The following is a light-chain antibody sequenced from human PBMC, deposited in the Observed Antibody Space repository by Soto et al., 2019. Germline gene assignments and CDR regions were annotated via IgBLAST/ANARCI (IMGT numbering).Light chain of an antibody. V-gene: IGKV3-20*01. CDR3: LQYVSSPWT. CDR2: GAS. Sequence: EIVLTQSAATLSLSLGERATLSCRASQTVGGRYLAWFQQKPGQTPRLLIYGASTRAAGVPDRFSSSGSGTDFSLTINRLEPEDFAVYYCLQYVSSPWTFGQGTKVEV. CDR1: QTVGGRY. J-gene: IGKJ1*01.